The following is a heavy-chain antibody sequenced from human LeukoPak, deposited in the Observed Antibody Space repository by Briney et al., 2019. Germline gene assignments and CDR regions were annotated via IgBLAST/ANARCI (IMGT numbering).Heavy chain of an antibody. CDR2: ISYDGSNK. V-gene: IGHV3-30*18. CDR3: AKDYSGYVPQHLFDY. D-gene: IGHD5-12*01. CDR1: GFTFSSYG. J-gene: IGHJ4*02. Sequence: GGSLRLSCAASGFTFSSYGTHWVRQAPGKGLEWVAVISYDGSNKYYADSVKGRFTISRDNSKNTLYLQMNSLRAEDTAVYYCAKDYSGYVPQHLFDYWGQGTLVTVSS.